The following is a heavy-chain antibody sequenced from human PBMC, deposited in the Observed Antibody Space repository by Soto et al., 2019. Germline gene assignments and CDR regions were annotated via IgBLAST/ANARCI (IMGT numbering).Heavy chain of an antibody. CDR3: AKSPYYDILTGPLYFDY. J-gene: IGHJ4*02. CDR1: GYTFTSYY. Sequence: GASVKVSCKASGYTFTSYYMHWVRQAPGQGLEWMGIINPSGGSTSYAQKFQGRVTMTRDTSTSTVYMELSSLRSEDTAVYYCAKSPYYDILTGPLYFDYWGQGTLVTVSS. V-gene: IGHV1-46*01. CDR2: INPSGGST. D-gene: IGHD3-9*01.